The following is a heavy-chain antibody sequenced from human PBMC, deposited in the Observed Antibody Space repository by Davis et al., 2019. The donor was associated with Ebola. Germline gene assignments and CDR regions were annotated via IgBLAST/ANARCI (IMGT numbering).Heavy chain of an antibody. V-gene: IGHV4-4*07. CDR2: MYTSGTS. D-gene: IGHD4-17*01. Sequence: PSETLSLTCTVSGGSFTSYSWSWIRQPAGKGLEWIGRMYTSGTSNFNPSLKSRVTMSVDTSKNQFSLKLTSLTAADTAVYYCARDEGLRQGVNYWGQGTLVTVSS. J-gene: IGHJ4*02. CDR1: GGSFTSYS. CDR3: ARDEGLRQGVNY.